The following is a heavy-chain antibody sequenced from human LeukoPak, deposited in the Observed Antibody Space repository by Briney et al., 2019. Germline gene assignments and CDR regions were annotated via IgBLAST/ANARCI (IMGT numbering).Heavy chain of an antibody. V-gene: IGHV4-61*01. CDR2: IQNTGGT. J-gene: IGHJ4*02. CDR1: GYSIGSRNYY. Sequence: SETLSLTCTVSGYSIGSRNYYWGWIRQSPGKGLEWIGYIQNTGGTNYNPSLKSRVSISKDTSKNQFSLQVRSVTAADTAVYYCVKHGSGWSFDYWGQGTLVTVSS. CDR3: VKHGSGWSFDY. D-gene: IGHD6-19*01.